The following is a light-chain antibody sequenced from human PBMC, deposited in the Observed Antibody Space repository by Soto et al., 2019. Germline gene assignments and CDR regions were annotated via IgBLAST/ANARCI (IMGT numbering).Light chain of an antibody. CDR1: RSDVGGYNF. J-gene: IGLJ1*01. V-gene: IGLV2-14*01. CDR3: SSYTSSGTLEV. CDR2: EVR. Sequence: ALTQPASVSGSPGQSITISCTGTRSDVGGYNFVSWYQQFPGKAPKLMIYEVRNRPSGISNRFSGSKSGNTASLTISGLQAEDEADYYCSSYTSSGTLEVFGTGTKLTVL.